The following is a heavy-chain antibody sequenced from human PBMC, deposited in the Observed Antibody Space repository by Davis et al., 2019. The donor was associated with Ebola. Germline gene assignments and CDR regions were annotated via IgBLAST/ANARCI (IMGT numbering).Heavy chain of an antibody. CDR1: GGSISSYY. J-gene: IGHJ4*02. CDR3: AGWGDSGWGQIDY. CDR2: IYYSGST. D-gene: IGHD6-19*01. V-gene: IGHV4-59*08. Sequence: PSETLSLTCTVSGGSISSYYWSWIRQPPGKGLEWIGYIYYSGSTNYNPSLKSRVTISVDTSKNQFSLKLSSVTAADTAVYYCAGWGDSGWGQIDYWGQGTLVTVSS.